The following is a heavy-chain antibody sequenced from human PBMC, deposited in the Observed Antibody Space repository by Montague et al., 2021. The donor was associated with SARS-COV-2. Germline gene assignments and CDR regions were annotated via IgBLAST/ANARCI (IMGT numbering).Heavy chain of an antibody. CDR3: AREYFDSSCLVGIDP. CDR1: GVLEIRRGSD. CDR2: LDYRGNTYT. J-gene: IGHJ5*02. D-gene: IGHD3-9*01. V-gene: IGHV4-61*08. Sequence: SETLSLTCTVSGVLEIRRGSDWHRSELQSRLKLVWRLYLDYRGNTYTKYNPSLESRVSISVDTSKNQFSLKLTSGSAADTAVYYCAREYFDSSCLVGIDPWGQGTLVIVSS.